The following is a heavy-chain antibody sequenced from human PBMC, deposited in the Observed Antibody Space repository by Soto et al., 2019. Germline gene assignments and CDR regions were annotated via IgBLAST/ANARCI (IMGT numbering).Heavy chain of an antibody. V-gene: IGHV3-23*01. Sequence: EVQLLESGGGLVQPGGSLRLSCTASGFTFSRHAMTWVRQAPGKGLEWVSGLSDSDGSIYYADSVKGRFTISRDNSMNQVYLEKNPLRGGGTAVYFDLWGQGTLVTVSS. J-gene: IGHJ4*02. CDR2: LSDSDGSI. CDR1: GFTFSRHA. CDR3: L.